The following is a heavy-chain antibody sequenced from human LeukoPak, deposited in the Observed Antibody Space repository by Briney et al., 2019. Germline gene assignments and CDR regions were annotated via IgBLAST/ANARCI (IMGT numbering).Heavy chain of an antibody. Sequence: GAPVKVSCKASGYTFTSCDINWVRQATGQGLEWTGWMNPNSGNTGYGQSFQGRITMTRDISIGTAYMELSNLTSEDTAIYYCTRGSSGRRDNWGQGTLVTVSA. CDR3: TRGSSGRRDN. J-gene: IGHJ4*02. D-gene: IGHD6-19*01. CDR1: GYTFTSCD. V-gene: IGHV1-8*01. CDR2: MNPNSGNT.